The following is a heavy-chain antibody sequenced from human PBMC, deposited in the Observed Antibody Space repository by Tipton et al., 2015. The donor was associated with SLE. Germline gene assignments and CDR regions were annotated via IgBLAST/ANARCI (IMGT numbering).Heavy chain of an antibody. CDR3: AKSRLGFREEFLDY. J-gene: IGHJ4*02. D-gene: IGHD3-10*01. Sequence: QSGAEVKKPGASVKVSCKASGYTFASYDINWVRQATGQGLEWMGWMNPNSGNIGFARKFQGRVTITADESTSTAYMELSSLRSEDTAVYYCAKSRLGFREEFLDYWGQGTLVTVSS. CDR2: MNPNSGNI. CDR1: GYTFASYD. V-gene: IGHV1-8*01.